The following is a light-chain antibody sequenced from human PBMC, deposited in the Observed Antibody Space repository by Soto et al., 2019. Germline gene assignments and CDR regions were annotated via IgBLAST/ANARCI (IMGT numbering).Light chain of an antibody. CDR3: QQFNSYPRT. V-gene: IGKV1-13*02. CDR2: DAS. Sequence: AIQLTQSPSSLSASVGDRVTITCRASQGISSALAWYQQKPGQAPKLLIYDASSLDSGVPSRFSGSGSGTDFTLTISSLQPEDFATYDCQQFNSYPRTFGPGTKVDIK. CDR1: QGISSA. J-gene: IGKJ3*01.